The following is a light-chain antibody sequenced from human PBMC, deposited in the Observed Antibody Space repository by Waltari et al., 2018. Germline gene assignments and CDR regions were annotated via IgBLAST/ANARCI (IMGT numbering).Light chain of an antibody. Sequence: ENVLTQSPGTLSLSPGEGATLSCRASQEVASNYFAWYQHKPGQAPGLLIYGSARRASGVADRFSGSGSGTDFTLTISRLEPEDSAMYYCQQYGPSPRTFGQGTRVEIK. CDR3: QQYGPSPRT. J-gene: IGKJ1*01. CDR1: QEVASNY. CDR2: GSA. V-gene: IGKV3-20*01.